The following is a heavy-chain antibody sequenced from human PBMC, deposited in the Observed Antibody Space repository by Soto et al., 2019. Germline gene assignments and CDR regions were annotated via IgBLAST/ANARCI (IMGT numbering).Heavy chain of an antibody. J-gene: IGHJ4*02. CDR3: AKDSNQNYDFWSGYSVNY. D-gene: IGHD3-3*01. CDR1: GFTFSSYA. Sequence: GGSLRLSCAASGFTFSSYAMHWVRQAPGKGLEWVAVISYDGSNKYYADSVKGRFTISRDNSKNTLYLQMNSLRDEDTAVYYCAKDSNQNYDFWSGYSVNYWGLGTLVTVSS. CDR2: ISYDGSNK. V-gene: IGHV3-30*18.